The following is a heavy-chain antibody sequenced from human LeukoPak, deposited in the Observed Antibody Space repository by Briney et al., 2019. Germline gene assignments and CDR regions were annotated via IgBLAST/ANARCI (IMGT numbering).Heavy chain of an antibody. Sequence: GGSLRLSCQASGFSFSTYIMNWVRQPQGRGRDWIASITIDRRYRYYADSVKGRFTISRDNAKNSLYLQMNSLRAEDTALYYCARDRCSGGRCYSLSVGHMDVWGKGTTVTVSS. V-gene: IGHV3-21*01. J-gene: IGHJ6*03. D-gene: IGHD2-15*01. CDR2: ITIDRRYR. CDR3: ARDRCSGGRCYSLSVGHMDV. CDR1: GFSFSTYI.